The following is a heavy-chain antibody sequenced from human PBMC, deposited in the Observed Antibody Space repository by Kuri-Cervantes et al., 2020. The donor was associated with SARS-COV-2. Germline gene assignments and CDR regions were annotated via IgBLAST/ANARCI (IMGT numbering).Heavy chain of an antibody. J-gene: IGHJ6*02. V-gene: IGHV3-73*01. Sequence: GESLKISCAASGFTFSGSAMHWVRQASGKGLEWVGRIRSKANSYATAYAASVKGRFTISRDDSKNTAYLQMNSLKTEDTAVYYCTRRIYCSGGSCSGGGSYYYYGMDVWGQGTTVTVSS. CDR2: IRSKANSYAT. CDR3: TRRIYCSGGSCSGGGSYYYYGMDV. CDR1: GFTFSGSA. D-gene: IGHD2-15*01.